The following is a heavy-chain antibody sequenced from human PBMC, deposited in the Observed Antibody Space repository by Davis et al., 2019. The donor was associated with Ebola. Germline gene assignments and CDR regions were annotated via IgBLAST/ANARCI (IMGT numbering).Heavy chain of an antibody. Sequence: ASVKVSCKASGFILTNYAIHWVRQAPGQRLEWMGWVHGGNGNTKYSQRFQGRVTITTDTSASTVYLELSSLRSEDTAVYYCARDSSGWYYFDYWGQGTLVTVSS. CDR3: ARDSSGWYYFDY. V-gene: IGHV1-3*01. CDR2: VHGGNGNT. D-gene: IGHD6-19*01. J-gene: IGHJ4*02. CDR1: GFILTNYA.